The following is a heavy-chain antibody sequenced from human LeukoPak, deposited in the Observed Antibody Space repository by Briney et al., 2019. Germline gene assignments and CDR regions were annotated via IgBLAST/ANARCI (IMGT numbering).Heavy chain of an antibody. CDR2: ISYDGSNK. CDR3: AKGWDL. V-gene: IGHV3-30*18. CDR1: GFTFSSYG. J-gene: IGHJ5*02. Sequence: QPGRPLRLSCAASGFTFSSYGMHWLRQAPGKGLEWVAVISYDGSNKYYADSVKGRFTISRDNSKNTLYLQMNSLRAEDTAVYYCAKGWDLWGQGTLVTVSS.